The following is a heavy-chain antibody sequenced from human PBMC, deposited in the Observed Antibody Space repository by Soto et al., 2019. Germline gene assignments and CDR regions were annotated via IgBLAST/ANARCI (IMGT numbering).Heavy chain of an antibody. V-gene: IGHV3-7*01. J-gene: IGHJ2*01. CDR3: ARGWYSSRWQEDWYFDL. CDR1: GFTFSSYW. D-gene: IGHD6-13*01. Sequence: EVQLVESGGGLVQPGGSLRLSCAASGFTFSSYWMTWVRQASGKGLEWVANIKQDGSEKYYVDSVKGRFTISRDNAKNSLYLQMNSLRAEDTAVYYCARGWYSSRWQEDWYFDLWGRGTLVTVSS. CDR2: IKQDGSEK.